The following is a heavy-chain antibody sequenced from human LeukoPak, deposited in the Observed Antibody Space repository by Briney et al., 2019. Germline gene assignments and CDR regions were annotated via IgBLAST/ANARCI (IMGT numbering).Heavy chain of an antibody. CDR2: ISSGSSTI. J-gene: IGHJ3*02. CDR3: ASFPPYMVRTDAFDI. CDR1: GFIFSSYS. V-gene: IGHV3-48*04. D-gene: IGHD3-10*01. Sequence: GGSLRLSCAASGFIFSSYSMNWVRQAPGKGLEWVSYISSGSSTIYYADSVKGRFTISRDNAKNSLYLQMNSLRAEDTAVYYCASFPPYMVRTDAFDIWGQGTMVTVSS.